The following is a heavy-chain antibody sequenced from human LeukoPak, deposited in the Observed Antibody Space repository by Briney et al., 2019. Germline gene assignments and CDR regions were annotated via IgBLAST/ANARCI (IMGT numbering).Heavy chain of an antibody. Sequence: ASVKVSCKASGGTFSSYAISWVRQAPGQGLEWMGGIIPIFGTANYAQKFQGRVTITADESTSTAYMELSSLRSEDTAVYYCARGEVLVGATGRYNWFDPWGQGTLVTVSS. CDR1: GGTFSSYA. D-gene: IGHD1-26*01. CDR3: ARGEVLVGATGRYNWFDP. CDR2: IIPIFGTA. V-gene: IGHV1-69*13. J-gene: IGHJ5*02.